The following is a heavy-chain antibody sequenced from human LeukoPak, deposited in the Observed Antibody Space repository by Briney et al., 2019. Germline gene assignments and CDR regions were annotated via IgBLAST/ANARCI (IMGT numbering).Heavy chain of an antibody. D-gene: IGHD3-22*01. J-gene: IGHJ6*03. CDR1: EFSVGSNY. CDR2: IYSGGST. V-gene: IGHV3-66*01. Sequence: GGSLRLSCAASEFSVGSNYMTWVRQAPGKGLEWVSLIYSGGSTYYADSVKGRFTISRDNSKNTLDLQMNSLRAEDTAVYYCARAPKKTNSSGYYRYYYYMDVWGKGTTVTISS. CDR3: ARAPKKTNSSGYYRYYYYMDV.